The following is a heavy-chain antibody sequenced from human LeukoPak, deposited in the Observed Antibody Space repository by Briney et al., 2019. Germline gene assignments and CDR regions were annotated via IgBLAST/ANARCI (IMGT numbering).Heavy chain of an antibody. D-gene: IGHD2-21*02. V-gene: IGHV3-64*01. J-gene: IGHJ4*02. CDR2: ISSNGGST. CDR1: GFTFSDYY. Sequence: GGSLRLSCAASGFTFSDYYMSWIRQAPGKGLEYVSAISSNGGSTYYANSVKGRFTISRDNSKNTLYLQMNSLRAEDTAFYYCARGHNSRAGVTDCCPLDFWGQGTLVTVSS. CDR3: ARGHNSRAGVTDCCPLDF.